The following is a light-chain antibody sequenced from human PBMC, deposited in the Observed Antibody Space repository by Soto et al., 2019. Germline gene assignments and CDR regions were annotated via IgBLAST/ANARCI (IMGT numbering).Light chain of an antibody. Sequence: EIMMTQSPATLSVSPGERATLTCRASQSVGNNLAWYQQKPGQTPSLLIYYASTRATGIPARFSGSGSGTEFTLTISSLQSEDFALYYCQQYNDWPPITFGQGTRLEIK. CDR2: YAS. J-gene: IGKJ5*01. CDR3: QQYNDWPPIT. CDR1: QSVGNN. V-gene: IGKV3-15*01.